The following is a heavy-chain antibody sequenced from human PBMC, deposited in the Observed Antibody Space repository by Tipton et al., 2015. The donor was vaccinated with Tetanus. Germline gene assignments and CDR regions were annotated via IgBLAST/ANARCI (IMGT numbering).Heavy chain of an antibody. CDR2: ISPFNENV. D-gene: IGHD3/OR15-3a*01. CDR3: ARGRGLGPHEYFEH. J-gene: IGHJ5*02. CDR1: GYTFTHYG. V-gene: IGHV1-18*01. Sequence: QVQLVQSGAEVKKPGASVKVSCKASGYTFTHYGVNWVRQAPGQGLEWMGWISPFNENVNHAEKFKGRLTMTTDRSTATVYMDLRSLRSDDTAVYYCARGRGLGPHEYFEHWGQGTLVTVSS.